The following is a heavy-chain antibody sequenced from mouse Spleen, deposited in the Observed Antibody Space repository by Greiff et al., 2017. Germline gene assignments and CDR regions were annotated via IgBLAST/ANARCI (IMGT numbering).Heavy chain of an antibody. D-gene: IGHD4-1*01. Sequence: EVQLQESGGDLVKPGGSLKLSCAASGFTFSSYGMSWVRQTPDKRLEWVATISSGGSYTYYPDSVKGRFTISRDNAKNTLYLQMSSLKSEDTAMYYCARHGQTGTNYAMDYWGQGTSVTVSS. J-gene: IGHJ4*01. CDR3: ARHGQTGTNYAMDY. CDR2: ISSGGSYT. V-gene: IGHV5-6*01. CDR1: GFTFSSYG.